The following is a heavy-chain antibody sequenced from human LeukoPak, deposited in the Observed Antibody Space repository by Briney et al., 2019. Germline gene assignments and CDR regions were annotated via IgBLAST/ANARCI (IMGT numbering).Heavy chain of an antibody. V-gene: IGHV1-69*05. CDR3: ARGGYCSGGSCYVYFQH. J-gene: IGHJ1*01. CDR2: IIPIFGTA. CDR1: GGTFSSYA. D-gene: IGHD2-15*01. Sequence: ASVKVSCKASGGTFSSYAISWVRQAPGQGLEWMGRIIPIFGTANYAQKFQGRVTITTDESTSTAYMELSSLRSEDTAVYYCARGGYCSGGSCYVYFQHWGQGTVVTVSS.